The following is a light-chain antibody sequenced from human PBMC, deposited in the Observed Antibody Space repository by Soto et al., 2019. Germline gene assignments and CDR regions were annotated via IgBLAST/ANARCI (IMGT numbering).Light chain of an antibody. CDR3: QQCHRYLT. V-gene: IGKV1-5*01. CDR2: GAS. J-gene: IGKJ1*01. Sequence: DIQITHSPSTLSASVGDRVTITCRASERMSNCLAWYQQKPGKAPKLLISGASSLQSGVPSRFSGSASGTEFTLTISSLQPDDIATYYCQQCHRYLTFGQGTKVDI. CDR1: ERMSNC.